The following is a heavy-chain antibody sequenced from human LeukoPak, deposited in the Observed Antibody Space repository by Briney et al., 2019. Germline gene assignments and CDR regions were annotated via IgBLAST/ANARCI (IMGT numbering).Heavy chain of an antibody. CDR3: ARQEWELLSEDY. CDR2: MYHSGST. D-gene: IGHD1-26*01. Sequence: SETLSLTCSVSGYSIRSGQYWGWIRQPPGKGLEWIGSMYHSGSTYYNPSLKSRVTISIDTSKNQFSLKLSSVTAADTAVYYCARQEWELLSEDYWGQGTLVTVSS. CDR1: GYSIRSGQY. J-gene: IGHJ4*02. V-gene: IGHV4-38-2*02.